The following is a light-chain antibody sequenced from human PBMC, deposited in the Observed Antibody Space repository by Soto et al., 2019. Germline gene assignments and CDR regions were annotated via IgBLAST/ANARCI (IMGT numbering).Light chain of an antibody. CDR1: QSVSNY. CDR3: QQRSNWPLT. CDR2: DAS. V-gene: IGKV3-11*01. Sequence: EIVLTQSPATLSLSPGEGATLSCRASQSVSNYLAWYQQKPGQAPRLLIFDASKRATGIPARFSGSGSGTDFTLTISSLEPEDFAVYYCQQRSNWPLTFGGGTKVELK. J-gene: IGKJ4*01.